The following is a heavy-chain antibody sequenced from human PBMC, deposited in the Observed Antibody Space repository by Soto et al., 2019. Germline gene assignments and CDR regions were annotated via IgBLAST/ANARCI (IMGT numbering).Heavy chain of an antibody. CDR1: GYTFTSYG. CDR3: ARDSMIVVVEPLGAFDI. J-gene: IGHJ3*02. D-gene: IGHD3-22*01. CDR2: ISAYNGNT. V-gene: IGHV1-18*01. Sequence: ASVKVSCKASGYTFTSYGISWGRQAPGQGLEWMGWISAYNGNTNYAQKLQGRVTMTTDTSTSTAYMELRSLRSDDTAVYYCARDSMIVVVEPLGAFDIWGQGTMVTVSS.